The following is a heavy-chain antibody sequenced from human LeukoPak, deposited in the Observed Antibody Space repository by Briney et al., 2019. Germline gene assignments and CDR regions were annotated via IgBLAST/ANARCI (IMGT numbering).Heavy chain of an antibody. J-gene: IGHJ4*02. CDR2: ISSSSSYI. D-gene: IGHD3-10*01. CDR3: ARGPGESPSLFDY. CDR1: GFTLSSYW. V-gene: IGHV3-21*01. Sequence: GGSLRLSCAASGFTLSSYWMSWVRQAPEKELEWVSSISSSSSYIYYADSVKGRFTISRDNAKNSLYLQMNSLRAEDTAVYYCARGPGESPSLFDYWGQGTLVTVSS.